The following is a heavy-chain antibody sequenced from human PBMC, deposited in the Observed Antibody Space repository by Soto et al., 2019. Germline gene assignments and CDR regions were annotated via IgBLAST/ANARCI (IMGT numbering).Heavy chain of an antibody. CDR2: IIPFFGTA. CDR1: GGTFSTFG. D-gene: IGHD2-2*01. Sequence: QVQLVQSGTEVKKTGSSVKVSCKASGGTFSTFGISWVRQAPGQGLEWMGGIIPFFGTARYSQKFEDRITITADESTNTVYMDRRTLTSEDTSIYYCAKSAPMDAGNKYYYVFGGQGALVTVSS. CDR3: AKSAPMDAGNKYYYVF. V-gene: IGHV1-69*01. J-gene: IGHJ4*02.